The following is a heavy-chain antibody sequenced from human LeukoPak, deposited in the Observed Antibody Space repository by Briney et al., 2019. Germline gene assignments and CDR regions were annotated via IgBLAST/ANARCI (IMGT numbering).Heavy chain of an antibody. D-gene: IGHD3-9*01. J-gene: IGHJ4*02. CDR2: IYTSGST. Sequence: PSETLSLTCTVSGGSISSYYWSWIRQPAGKGLEWIGRIYTSGSTNYNPSLKSRVTMSVDTSKNQFSLKLSSVTAADTAVYYCAREPAYYDILTGYYLDYFDYWGQGTLVTVSS. V-gene: IGHV4-4*07. CDR1: GGSISSYY. CDR3: AREPAYYDILTGYYLDYFDY.